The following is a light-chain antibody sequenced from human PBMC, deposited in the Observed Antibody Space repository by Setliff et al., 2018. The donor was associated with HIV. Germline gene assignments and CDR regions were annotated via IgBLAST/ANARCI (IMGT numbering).Light chain of an antibody. V-gene: IGLV2-14*03. Sequence: QSALTQPASVSGSPGHSITISCTGTSSDVGTYNFVSWYQQHPGKAPKLMIYDFSYRPSGVSNRFSGSKSGNAASLTISGLQAEDEADYYCSSYTSRTPLYVFGTGTKVTVL. CDR3: SSYTSRTPLYV. CDR1: SSDVGTYNF. CDR2: DFS. J-gene: IGLJ1*01.